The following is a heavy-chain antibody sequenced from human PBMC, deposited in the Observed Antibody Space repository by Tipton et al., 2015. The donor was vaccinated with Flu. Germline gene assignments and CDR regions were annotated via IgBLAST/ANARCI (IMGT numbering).Heavy chain of an antibody. J-gene: IGHJ4*02. D-gene: IGHD6-6*01. CDR2: INSGGST. V-gene: IGHV3-66*01. CDR1: GFTVSSNY. CDR3: ATLDSNSNTYPSYFDS. Sequence: SLRLSCAASGFTVSSNYMSWVRQAPGKGLEWVSVINSGGSTYYADSVKGRFTISRDKSKNTLYLQVNSLRVEDTALYYCATLDSNSNTYPSYFDSWSQGTLVTVSS.